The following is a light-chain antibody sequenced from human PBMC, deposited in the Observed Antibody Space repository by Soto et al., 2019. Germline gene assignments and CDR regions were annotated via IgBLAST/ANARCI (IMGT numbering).Light chain of an antibody. CDR1: QSISSW. CDR2: KAS. Sequence: DIQMTQSPSTLSASVGDRVTITCRASQSISSWLAWYQQKPGKAPKALIYKASTLESGVPSRFSGSGSGTEFTLTISGLQPDDFATYYCQQYHTYSTFGGGTKVEIK. CDR3: QQYHTYST. J-gene: IGKJ4*01. V-gene: IGKV1-5*03.